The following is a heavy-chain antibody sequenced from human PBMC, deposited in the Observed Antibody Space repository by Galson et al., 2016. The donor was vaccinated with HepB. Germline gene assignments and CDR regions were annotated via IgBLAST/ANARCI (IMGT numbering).Heavy chain of an antibody. J-gene: IGHJ4*02. CDR2: VSYDGRNK. V-gene: IGHV3-30*18. Sequence: SLRLSCAASGFAFSNYAMHWVRQAPGKGLEWVAVVSYDGRNKYYADSVKGRFTISRDNSKNTVYLQMNRLRVEDTAVYYCANNDILAGYSAFDYWGQGTLVTVSS. CDR3: ANNDILAGYSAFDY. D-gene: IGHD3-9*01. CDR1: GFAFSNYA.